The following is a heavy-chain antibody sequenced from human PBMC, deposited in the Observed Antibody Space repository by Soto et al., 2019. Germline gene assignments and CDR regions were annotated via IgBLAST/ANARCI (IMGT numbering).Heavy chain of an antibody. CDR2: IFHTGSA. Sequence: QVQLQESGPGLVKPSETLSLTCTVSGDSISSYYWSWIRQPPGKGLEWIGYIFHTGSANYNPSLKCRVTISIDTSKNQFSLRLSSVTAADTAVYYCARQPYTSGAYYFDYWGQGTPVTVSS. CDR1: GDSISSYY. D-gene: IGHD6-19*01. CDR3: ARQPYTSGAYYFDY. J-gene: IGHJ4*02. V-gene: IGHV4-59*08.